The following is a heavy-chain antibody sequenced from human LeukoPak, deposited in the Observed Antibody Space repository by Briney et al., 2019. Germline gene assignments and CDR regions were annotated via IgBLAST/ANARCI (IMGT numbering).Heavy chain of an antibody. Sequence: GGSLRLSCAASGFTLSNAWMSWVRQAPGKGLEWVSAISGRGGGTYYADSVKGRFTISRDNSKNTLFLQMNSLRAEDTAVYYCAKDRAQQLVLDFWGQGTLVTVSS. V-gene: IGHV3-23*01. CDR3: AKDRAQQLVLDF. CDR1: GFTLSNAW. D-gene: IGHD6-13*01. J-gene: IGHJ4*02. CDR2: ISGRGGGT.